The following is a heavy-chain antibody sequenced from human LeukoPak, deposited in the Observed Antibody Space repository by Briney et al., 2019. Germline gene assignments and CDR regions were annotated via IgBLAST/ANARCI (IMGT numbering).Heavy chain of an antibody. D-gene: IGHD3-16*01. J-gene: IGHJ3*02. Sequence: ASVKVSCKASGYTFTSXXXXXXXXAXXXXXXXXXXINPSGGSTSYAQKLXGRVXMTRDTSTSTVYMELSSLRSEDTAVYYCARSAQNGYWGAFDIWGQGTMVTVSS. CDR1: GYTFTSXX. V-gene: IGHV1-46*01. CDR2: INPSGGST. CDR3: ARSAQNGYWGAFDI.